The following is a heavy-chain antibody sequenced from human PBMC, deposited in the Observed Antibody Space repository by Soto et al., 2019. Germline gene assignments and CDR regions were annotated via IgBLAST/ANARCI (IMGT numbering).Heavy chain of an antibody. V-gene: IGHV3-33*01. D-gene: IGHD2-15*01. CDR3: ARELKGYCSGGTCPSDY. CDR1: GFAFSTYG. J-gene: IGHJ4*02. CDR2: IWYDGSNK. Sequence: SLRLSCAASGFAFSTYGMHWVRQAPGKGLEWVAVIWYDGSNKYYADSVKGRFTISRDNSKNTLFLQMNSLRAEDTAVYYCARELKGYCSGGTCPSDYWGQGTLVTVSS.